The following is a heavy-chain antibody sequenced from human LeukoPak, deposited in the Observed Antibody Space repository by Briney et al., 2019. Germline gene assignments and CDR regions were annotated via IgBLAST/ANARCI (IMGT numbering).Heavy chain of an antibody. CDR2: ISAYNGNT. V-gene: IGHV1-18*01. CDR3: ARDTPGGYDSSGYYSPDFDY. CDR1: GYTFTSYG. Sequence: ASVKGSCKASGYTFTSYGISWVRQAPGQGLEWMGWISAYNGNTNYAQKLQGRVTMTTDTSTSTAYMELRSLRSDDTAVYYCARDTPGGYDSSGYYSPDFDYWGQGTLVTVSS. D-gene: IGHD3-22*01. J-gene: IGHJ4*02.